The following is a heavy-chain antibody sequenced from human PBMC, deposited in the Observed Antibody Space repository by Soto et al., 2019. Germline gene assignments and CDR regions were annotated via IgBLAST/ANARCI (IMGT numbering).Heavy chain of an antibody. CDR1: GFAFRSYV. V-gene: IGHV3-33*05. J-gene: IGHJ4*02. D-gene: IGHD3-16*01. CDR2: TSYDGSNN. Sequence: QMQLVESGGGVVQPGTSLRLSCVGSGFAFRSYVIHWVRQAPGKGLEWVALTSYDGSNNFYGDSVKGRFTISRDNSRNTVELQMDSLRLADTSLYYCARWGTTGGLDVWGQGTLVSVSS. CDR3: ARWGTTGGLDV.